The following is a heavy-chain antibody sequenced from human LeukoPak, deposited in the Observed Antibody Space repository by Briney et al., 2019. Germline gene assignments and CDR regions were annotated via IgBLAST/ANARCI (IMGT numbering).Heavy chain of an antibody. V-gene: IGHV1-18*01. CDR1: GYTFTNYA. CDR3: ARDLSSSSRYNYYYGMDV. J-gene: IGHJ6*02. D-gene: IGHD6-6*01. Sequence: ASVKVSCKASGYTFTNYAISWVRQAPGQGLEWMGWISAYNGNTNYAQKLQGRVTMTTDTSTSTAYMELRSQRSDDTAVYYCARDLSSSSRYNYYYGMDVWGQGTTVIVSS. CDR2: ISAYNGNT.